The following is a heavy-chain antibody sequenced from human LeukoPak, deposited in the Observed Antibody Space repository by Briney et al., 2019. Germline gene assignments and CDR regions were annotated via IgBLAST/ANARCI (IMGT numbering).Heavy chain of an antibody. V-gene: IGHV4-59*01. CDR1: SGSINFYY. CDR2: IYYRGST. J-gene: IGHJ4*02. D-gene: IGHD3-22*01. CDR3: ARGGQYYYDSSGYPDY. Sequence: SETLSLTCTVSSGSINFYYWSWIRQTPGKGLEWIGYIYYRGSTNYNPSLKSRVTISVDTSKDQFSLKLSSVTAADTAVYYCARGGQYYYDSSGYPDYWGQGTLVTVSS.